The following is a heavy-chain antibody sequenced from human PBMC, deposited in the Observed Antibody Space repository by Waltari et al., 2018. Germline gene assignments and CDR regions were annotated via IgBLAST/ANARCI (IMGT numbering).Heavy chain of an antibody. D-gene: IGHD3-3*01. CDR2: IYTSGST. Sequence: QVQLQESGPGLVKPSETLSLTCTVSGGSISSYYWSWIRQPPGKGLEWIGYIYTSGSTNYNPSLKSRVTISVDTSKNQFSPKLSSVTAADTAVYYCARVNDFWSGSRHAANWFDPWGQGTLVTVSS. V-gene: IGHV4-4*09. CDR3: ARVNDFWSGSRHAANWFDP. J-gene: IGHJ5*02. CDR1: GGSISSYY.